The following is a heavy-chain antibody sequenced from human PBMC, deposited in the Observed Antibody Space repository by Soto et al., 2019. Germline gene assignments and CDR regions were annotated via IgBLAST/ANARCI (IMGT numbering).Heavy chain of an antibody. Sequence: PSETLSLTCTVSGDSITSSSHYWGWIRQPPGKGLESIANIYYDGNTYYSPSLKSRVTISLDTSKNQFSLRLNSVTAADTAAYYCVRSSIEPRVFMYPFDSWGQGTLVTVSS. CDR1: GDSITSSSHY. D-gene: IGHD6-6*01. CDR2: IYYDGNT. V-gene: IGHV4-39*01. CDR3: VRSSIEPRVFMYPFDS. J-gene: IGHJ4*02.